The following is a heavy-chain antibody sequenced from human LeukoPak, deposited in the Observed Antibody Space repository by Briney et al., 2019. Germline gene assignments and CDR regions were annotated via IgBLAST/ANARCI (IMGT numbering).Heavy chain of an antibody. Sequence: GGSLRLSCAASGFTLSSHWMGWVRQAPGKGLEWVANIKQDGSETYYADSVKGRFTISRDNAKNSLYLQMNSLRAEDTAVYYCARDGIGGGRKTRAGGYFDYWGQGTLVTVSS. CDR1: GFTLSSHW. CDR2: IKQDGSET. V-gene: IGHV3-7*01. J-gene: IGHJ4*02. CDR3: ARDGIGGGRKTRAGGYFDY. D-gene: IGHD4-23*01.